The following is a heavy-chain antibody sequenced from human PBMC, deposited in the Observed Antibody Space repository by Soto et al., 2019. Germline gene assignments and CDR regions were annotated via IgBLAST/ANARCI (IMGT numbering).Heavy chain of an antibody. V-gene: IGHV5-51*01. CDR2: IYPGDSDT. J-gene: IGHJ4*02. D-gene: IGHD6-6*01. CDR1: GYSFTTYW. Sequence: PGESLKISCQGSGYSFTTYWIGWVRQMPGKGLEWMGIIYPGDSDTRYSPSFQGQVTISADKSISTAYLQWSSLKASDTAMYYCARQKTAYSSSSGFDYWGQGTLVTV. CDR3: ARQKTAYSSSSGFDY.